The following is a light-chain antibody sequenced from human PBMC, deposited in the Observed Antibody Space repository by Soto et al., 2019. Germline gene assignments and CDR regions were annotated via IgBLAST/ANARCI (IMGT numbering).Light chain of an antibody. CDR1: RSDVGGYNY. CDR2: EVT. Sequence: QSALTQPASVSGSPGQSITISCTGTRSDVGGYNYVSWYQQHPGKAPKIIIYEVTNRPSGVSNRFSGSKSGNTASLTISGLQAEDDADYYCSSFTSRFTFNYIFGTGTKLTVL. J-gene: IGLJ1*01. V-gene: IGLV2-14*01. CDR3: SSFTSRFTFNYI.